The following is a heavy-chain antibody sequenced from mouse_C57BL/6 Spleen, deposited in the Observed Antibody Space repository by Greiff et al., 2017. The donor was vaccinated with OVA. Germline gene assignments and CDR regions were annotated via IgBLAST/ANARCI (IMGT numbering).Heavy chain of an antibody. CDR3: ARRVIYYGNYEGFFDY. D-gene: IGHD2-1*01. CDR2: INPGSGGT. V-gene: IGHV1-54*01. J-gene: IGHJ2*01. CDR1: GYAFTNYL. Sequence: QVQLKQSGAELVRPGTSVKVSCKASGYAFTNYLIEWVKQRPGQGLEWIGVINPGSGGTNYNEKFKGKATLTADKSSSTAYMQLSSLTSEDSAVYFCARRVIYYGNYEGFFDYWGQGTTLTVSS.